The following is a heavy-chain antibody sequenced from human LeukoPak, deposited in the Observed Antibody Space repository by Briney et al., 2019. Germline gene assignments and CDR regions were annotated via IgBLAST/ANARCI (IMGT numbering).Heavy chain of an antibody. CDR3: ARDLGYCSSTSCPYYYYMDV. CDR1: GGSISSGSYY. D-gene: IGHD2-2*01. V-gene: IGHV4-61*02. Sequence: SQTLSLTCTVSGGSISSGSYYWSWIRQPAGKGLEWIGRIYTSGSTNYNPSLKSRVTISVDTSKNQFSLKLSSVTAADTAVYYCARDLGYCSSTSCPYYYYMDVWGKGTTVTVSS. J-gene: IGHJ6*03. CDR2: IYTSGST.